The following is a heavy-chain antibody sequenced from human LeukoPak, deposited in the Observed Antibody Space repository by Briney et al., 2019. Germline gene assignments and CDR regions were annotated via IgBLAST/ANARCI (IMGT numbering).Heavy chain of an antibody. J-gene: IGHJ4*02. D-gene: IGHD3-22*01. CDR2: IFYSGGT. CDR3: ARHQERRGFFDY. CDR1: GGSISSGGYY. V-gene: IGHV4-61*08. Sequence: PSQTLSLTCTVSGGSISSGGYYWSWIRQPPGKGLEWIAYIFYSGGTDSNPSLKSRVTISADTSKNQVSLRLSSVTAADTAVYYCARHQERRGFFDYWGQGTLVTVSS.